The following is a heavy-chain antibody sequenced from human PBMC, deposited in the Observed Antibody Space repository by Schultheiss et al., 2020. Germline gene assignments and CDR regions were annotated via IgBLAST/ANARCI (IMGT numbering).Heavy chain of an antibody. CDR1: GGSFSGYY. Sequence: SETLSLTCGVYGGSFSGYYWSWIRQHPGKGLEWIGYIYYSGSTYYNPSLKSRVTISVDTSKNQFSLKLTSVTAADTAVYYCARVLGGGYSYANFDYWGQGTLVTVSS. CDR2: IYYSGST. CDR3: ARVLGGGYSYANFDY. D-gene: IGHD5-18*01. V-gene: IGHV4-34*01. J-gene: IGHJ4*02.